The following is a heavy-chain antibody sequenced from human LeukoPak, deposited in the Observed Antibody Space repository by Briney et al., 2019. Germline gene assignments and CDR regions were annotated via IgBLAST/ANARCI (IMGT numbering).Heavy chain of an antibody. V-gene: IGHV3-23*01. CDR2: ISGSGGST. CDR3: AKGPYSSSLATDY. D-gene: IGHD6-13*01. CDR1: GFTFSSYA. Sequence: GSLRLSCAASGFTFSSYAMSWFRQAPGKGLEWVSAISGSGGSTYYADSVKGRFTISRDNSKNTLYLQMNSLRAEDTAVYYCAKGPYSSSLATDYWGQGTLVTVSS. J-gene: IGHJ4*02.